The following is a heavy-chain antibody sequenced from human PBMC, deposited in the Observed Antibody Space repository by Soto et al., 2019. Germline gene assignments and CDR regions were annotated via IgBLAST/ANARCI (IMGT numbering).Heavy chain of an antibody. CDR3: ARALQPVIITLGY. D-gene: IGHD3-22*01. Sequence: SETLSLTCTVSGGSISSSSYYWGWIRQPPGKGLEWIGSIYYSGNTYYNPSLRSRVTISVDTSKNQFSLRLSSVTAADTAVYYCARALQPVIITLGYWGQGTLVTVSS. CDR1: GGSISSSSYY. J-gene: IGHJ4*02. V-gene: IGHV4-39*01. CDR2: IYYSGNT.